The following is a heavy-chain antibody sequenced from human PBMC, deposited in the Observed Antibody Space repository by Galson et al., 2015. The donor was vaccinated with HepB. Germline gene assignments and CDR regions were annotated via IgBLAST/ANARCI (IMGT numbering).Heavy chain of an antibody. CDR2: ISSSSSYI. D-gene: IGHD3-22*01. CDR3: ARDRGYYYDSSGPPDY. V-gene: IGHV3-21*01. J-gene: IGHJ4*02. Sequence: SLRLSCAASGFTFSSYSMNWVRQAPGKGLEWVSSISSSSSYIYYADSVKGRFTISRDNAKNSLYLQMNSLRAEDTAVYYCARDRGYYYDSSGPPDYWGQGTLVTVSS. CDR1: GFTFSSYS.